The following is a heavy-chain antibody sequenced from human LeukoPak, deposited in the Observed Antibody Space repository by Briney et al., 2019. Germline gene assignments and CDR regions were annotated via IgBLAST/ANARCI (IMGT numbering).Heavy chain of an antibody. CDR2: IYPGDSDT. Sequence: GESLKISCKASGYTFTSYWIGWVRQVAGKGLEWMGIIYPGDSDTRYSPSFQGQVTISVDESISSASLQWSFLKASDTGMYYCVRLSSRSCDYWGPGTLVTVSS. J-gene: IGHJ4*02. V-gene: IGHV5-51*01. D-gene: IGHD2-2*01. CDR3: VRLSSRSCDY. CDR1: GYTFTSYW.